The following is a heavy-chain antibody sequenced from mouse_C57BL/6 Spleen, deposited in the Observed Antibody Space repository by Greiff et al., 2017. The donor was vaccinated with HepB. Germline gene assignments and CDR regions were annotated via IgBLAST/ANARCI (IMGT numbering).Heavy chain of an antibody. CDR2: IDPSDSYT. CDR1: GYTFTSYW. CDR3: ARQNYYGSSPLFDY. J-gene: IGHJ2*01. D-gene: IGHD1-1*01. Sequence: QVQLQQSGAELVMPGASVKLSCKASGYTFTSYWMHWVKQRPGQGLEWIGEIDPSDSYTNYNQKFKGKSTLTVDKSSSTAYMQLSSLTSEDSAVYYCARQNYYGSSPLFDYWGQGTTLTVSS. V-gene: IGHV1-69*01.